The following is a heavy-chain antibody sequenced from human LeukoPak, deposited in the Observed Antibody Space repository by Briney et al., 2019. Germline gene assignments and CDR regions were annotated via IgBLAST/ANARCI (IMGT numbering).Heavy chain of an antibody. V-gene: IGHV1-3*01. CDR2: INAGNGNT. CDR1: GYTFTSYA. CDR3: ARGITIFAYYFDY. Sequence: GASVKVSCKASGYTFTSYAMHWVRQAPGQRLEWMGWINAGNGNTKYSQKFQGRVTITRDTSASTAYMELSSLRSEDTAVYYCARGITIFAYYFDYWGQGTLVTVSS. J-gene: IGHJ4*02. D-gene: IGHD3-9*01.